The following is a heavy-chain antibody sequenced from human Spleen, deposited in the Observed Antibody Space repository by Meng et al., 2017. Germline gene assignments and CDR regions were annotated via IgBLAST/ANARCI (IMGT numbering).Heavy chain of an antibody. CDR3: ARGRRNEPLFDY. J-gene: IGHJ4*02. D-gene: IGHD1-14*01. Sequence: QVQVVQSGAEVKRPGASVTVSCKASHYTFTGYGVSWFRQAPGQGLEWMGGLIAVFDKTKAAPRFXDRVTFTADESTSTAYMELSSLTFDDTAVYFCARGRRNEPLFDYWGQGTLVTVSS. CDR2: LIAVFDKT. CDR1: HYTFTGYG. V-gene: IGHV1-69*13.